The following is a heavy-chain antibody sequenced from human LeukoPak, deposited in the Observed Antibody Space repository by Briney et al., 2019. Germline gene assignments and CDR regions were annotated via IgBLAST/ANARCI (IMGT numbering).Heavy chain of an antibody. CDR1: GGSFSGYY. V-gene: IGHV4-34*01. CDR2: INHSGST. Sequence: SETLSLTCAVYGGSFSGYYWSWIRQPPGKGLEWLGEINHSGSTNYNPSLKSRVTISVDTSKNQFSLKLSSVTAADTAVYYCARLAYSSRVLLYWGQGTLVTVSS. D-gene: IGHD6-13*01. J-gene: IGHJ1*01. CDR3: ARLAYSSRVLLY.